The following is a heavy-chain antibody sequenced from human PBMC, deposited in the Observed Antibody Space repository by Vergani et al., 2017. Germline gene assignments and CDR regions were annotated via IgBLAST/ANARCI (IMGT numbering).Heavy chain of an antibody. CDR2: IKRDGTET. D-gene: IGHD2-15*01. Sequence: VQLVESGGGLVKPGGSLRLSCAASGFTFGDDYMAWIRLAPGKGLDWVASIKRDGTETFYVDSVKGRFTISRDNAKTTLYLQMNSLRDEDRGVYYCAKISGGSAPYLHYWGQGTLVTVAS. J-gene: IGHJ1*01. CDR3: AKISGGSAPYLHY. V-gene: IGHV3-7*01. CDR1: GFTFGDDY.